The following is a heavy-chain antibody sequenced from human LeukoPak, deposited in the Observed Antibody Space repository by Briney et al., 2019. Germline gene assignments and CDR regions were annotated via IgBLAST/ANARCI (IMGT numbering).Heavy chain of an antibody. D-gene: IGHD3-16*02. V-gene: IGHV3-30-3*01. J-gene: IGHJ4*02. CDR3: ARDRSPYLPYGYVWGSYRYGPSDY. CDR1: GFTFSSYA. Sequence: PGRSLRLSCAASGFTFSSYAMHWVRQAPGKGLEWVAVISYDGSNKYYADSVKGRFTISRDNSKNTLYLQMNSLRAEDTAVYYCARDRSPYLPYGYVWGSYRYGPSDYWGQGTLVTVSS. CDR2: ISYDGSNK.